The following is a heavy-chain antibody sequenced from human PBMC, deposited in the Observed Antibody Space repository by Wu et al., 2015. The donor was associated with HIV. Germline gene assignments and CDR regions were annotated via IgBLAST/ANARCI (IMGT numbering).Heavy chain of an antibody. D-gene: IGHD3-10*01. CDR3: ARAPFTMVRGVMYNWFDP. CDR2: INPSSGGT. J-gene: IGHJ5*02. Sequence: QVQLVQSGAEVKKPGASVKVSCKASGYTFTGYYMHWVRQAPGQGLEWMGWINPSSGGTNYAQKFQGRVTMTRDTSISTAYMELSRLRSDDTAFYYCARAPFTMVRGVMYNWFDPWGQGTLVTVSS. CDR1: GYTFTGYY. V-gene: IGHV1-2*02.